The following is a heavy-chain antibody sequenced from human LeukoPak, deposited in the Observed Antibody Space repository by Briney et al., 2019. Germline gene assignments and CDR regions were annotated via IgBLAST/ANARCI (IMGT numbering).Heavy chain of an antibody. V-gene: IGHV1-2*02. J-gene: IGHJ4*02. CDR2: INPNSGGT. D-gene: IGHD6-13*01. CDR3: ARDRHFLAAAGPYHFDY. Sequence: AASVTVSCKASGYTFTGYYMHWVRQAPGQGLEWMGWINPNSGGTNYAQKFQGRVTMTRDTSISTAYMELSRLRSDDTAVYYCARDRHFLAAAGPYHFDYWGQGTLVTVSS. CDR1: GYTFTGYY.